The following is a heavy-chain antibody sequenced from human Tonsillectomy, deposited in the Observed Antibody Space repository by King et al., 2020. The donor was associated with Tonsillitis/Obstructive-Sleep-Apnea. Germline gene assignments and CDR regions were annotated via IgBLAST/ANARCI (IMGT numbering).Heavy chain of an antibody. V-gene: IGHV3-20*04. Sequence: QLVQSGGGVVRPGGSLRLSCVASGFTVDDYGMTWVRQAPGKGLEWVSGISWNGGSRGYADSVKGRFTISRDNAKNSLYLQMNALRAEDTALYYCARDGPAAFWGGYYRDHWGQPTLVTVTS. CDR1: GFTVDDYG. J-gene: IGHJ4*02. CDR3: ARDGPAAFWGGYYRDH. CDR2: ISWNGGSR. D-gene: IGHD3-3*01.